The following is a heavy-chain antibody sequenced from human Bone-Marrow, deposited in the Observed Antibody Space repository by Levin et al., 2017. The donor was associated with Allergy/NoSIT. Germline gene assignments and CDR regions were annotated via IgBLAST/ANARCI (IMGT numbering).Heavy chain of an antibody. CDR2: IYPGDSDT. J-gene: IGHJ4*02. D-gene: IGHD2-2*01. V-gene: IGHV5-51*01. CDR1: GYSFATYW. CDR3: ARLVDCSTTSCYEGYYFDS. Sequence: GGSLRLSCKGSGYSFATYWVAWVRQMPGKGLEWMGFIYPGDSDTRYNPSFQGQVTISADRSISTANLQWSSLKASDTATYYCARLVDCSTTSCYEGYYFDSWGQGTLVTVSS.